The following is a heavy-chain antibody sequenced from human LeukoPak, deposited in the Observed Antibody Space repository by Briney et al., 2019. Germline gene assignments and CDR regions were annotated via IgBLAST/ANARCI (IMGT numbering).Heavy chain of an antibody. CDR2: INHSGST. D-gene: IGHD3-10*01. Sequence: SETLSLTCAVYGGSFSGYYWSWIRQPPGKGLEWIGEINHSGSTNYNPSLKSRVTISVDTSKNQFSLKLSSVTAADTAVYYCARTPHYYGSGSYYRYNWFDPWGLGTLVTVSS. CDR1: GGSFSGYY. V-gene: IGHV4-34*01. J-gene: IGHJ5*02. CDR3: ARTPHYYGSGSYYRYNWFDP.